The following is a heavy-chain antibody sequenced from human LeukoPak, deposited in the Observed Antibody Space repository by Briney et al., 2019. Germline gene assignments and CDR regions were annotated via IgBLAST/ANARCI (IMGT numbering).Heavy chain of an antibody. CDR2: ISYDGSNK. V-gene: IGHV3-30-3*01. CDR3: VRDFRSADY. Sequence: GGSLRLSCAASGFTFSSYAMHWVRQAPGKGLEWVAIISYDGSNKYYADSVKARFIISRDNARNTVYLQMNSLRVEDTAVYYCVRDFRSADYWGQGTLVTVSS. J-gene: IGHJ4*02. CDR1: GFTFSSYA.